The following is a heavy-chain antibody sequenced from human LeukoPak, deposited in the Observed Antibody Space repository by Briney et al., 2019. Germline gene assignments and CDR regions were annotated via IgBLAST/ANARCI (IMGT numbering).Heavy chain of an antibody. Sequence: GGSLRLSCAASGFTFSSYGMRWVRQAPGKGLEWVAVIWYDGSNKYYADSVKGRFTISRDNSKNTLYLQMNSLRAEDTAVYYCARDGGGYCSSTSCPGDYWGQGTLVTVSS. CDR2: IWYDGSNK. CDR1: GFTFSSYG. J-gene: IGHJ4*02. V-gene: IGHV3-33*01. CDR3: ARDGGGYCSSTSCPGDY. D-gene: IGHD2-2*01.